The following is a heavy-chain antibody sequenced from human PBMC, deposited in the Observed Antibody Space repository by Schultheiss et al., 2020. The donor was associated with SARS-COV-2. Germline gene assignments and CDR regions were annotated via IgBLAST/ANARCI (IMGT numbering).Heavy chain of an antibody. Sequence: ASVKVSCKASGYTFTSYGISWVRQAPGQGLEWMGWISAYNGNTNYAQKLQGRVTMTTDTSTSTAYMELSSLRSEDTAVYYCAREEELELGGGMDVWGQGTTVTVSS. J-gene: IGHJ6*02. V-gene: IGHV1-18*01. D-gene: IGHD1-7*01. CDR2: ISAYNGNT. CDR3: AREEELELGGGMDV. CDR1: GYTFTSYG.